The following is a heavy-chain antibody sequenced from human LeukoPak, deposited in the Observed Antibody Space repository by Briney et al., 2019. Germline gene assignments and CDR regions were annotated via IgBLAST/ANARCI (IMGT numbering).Heavy chain of an antibody. CDR2: ISGSGGST. V-gene: IGHV3-23*01. CDR3: AKGPGKVVVPAAHYFDY. CDR1: GCTFSSYA. Sequence: SLRLSCTAAGCTFSSYAMSWVRQAPVPWLDWVSAISGSGGSTYYADSVKGRFTISRDNSKNTLYLQMNSLRAEDTAVYYCAKGPGKVVVPAAHYFDYWGQGTLVTVSS. J-gene: IGHJ4*02. D-gene: IGHD2-2*01.